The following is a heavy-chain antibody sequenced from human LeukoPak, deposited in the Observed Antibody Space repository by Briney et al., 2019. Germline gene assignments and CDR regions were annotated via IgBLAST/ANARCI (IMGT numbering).Heavy chain of an antibody. V-gene: IGHV3-7*01. CDR2: IKEDGGER. D-gene: IGHD6-13*01. CDR1: GFTFSTYW. J-gene: IGHJ4*02. CDR3: ARPYSSSWYLQYYFDY. Sequence: PGGSLRLSCAASGFTFSTYWMSWVRRAPGKGLEWVANIKEDGGERYYVDSVKGRFTISRDNAKNSLYLQMNSLRAEDTAVYYCARPYSSSWYLQYYFDYWGQGTLVTVSS.